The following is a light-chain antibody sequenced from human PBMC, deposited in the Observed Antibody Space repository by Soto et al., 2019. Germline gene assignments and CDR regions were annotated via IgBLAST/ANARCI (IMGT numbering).Light chain of an antibody. CDR3: QQYGSSPLT. CDR1: QSVSSSY. V-gene: IGKV3-20*01. J-gene: IGKJ5*01. Sequence: EIVLTQSPVTLSLSPGERATLSCRASQSVSSSYLAWYQHKPGQAPRLLIYGASSRATGIPDRFSGSGSGTDFTLTISRLEPEDFVVYYCQQYGSSPLTFGQGTRLEIK. CDR2: GAS.